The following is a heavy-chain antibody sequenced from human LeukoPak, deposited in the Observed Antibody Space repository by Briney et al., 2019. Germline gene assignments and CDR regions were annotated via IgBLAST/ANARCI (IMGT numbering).Heavy chain of an antibody. V-gene: IGHV3-74*01. Sequence: PGGSLRLSCAASGFSFSTYWMHWVRQAPGKGLEWVSRINTDARSTSYADSVKGRFTISRVNAKNTLYLQMNSLRAEDTAVYYCVRRYCSSSSCTLDSWGQGTLVTVSS. CDR3: VRRYCSSSSCTLDS. D-gene: IGHD2-15*01. J-gene: IGHJ4*02. CDR2: INTDARST. CDR1: GFSFSTYW.